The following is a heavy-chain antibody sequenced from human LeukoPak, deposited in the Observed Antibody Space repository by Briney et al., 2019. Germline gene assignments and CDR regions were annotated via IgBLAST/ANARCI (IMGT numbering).Heavy chain of an antibody. V-gene: IGHV3-33*06. J-gene: IGHJ4*02. CDR2: IWYDGSNK. D-gene: IGHD6-6*01. Sequence: PGRSLRLSCAASGFMFSSYGMHWVRQAPGKGLEWVAVIWYDGSNKYYAVSVKGRFTISRDNSKNTLYLQMNSLRAEDTAVYYCAKGRDSSSSEWTDYWGQGTLVTVSS. CDR1: GFMFSSYG. CDR3: AKGRDSSSSEWTDY.